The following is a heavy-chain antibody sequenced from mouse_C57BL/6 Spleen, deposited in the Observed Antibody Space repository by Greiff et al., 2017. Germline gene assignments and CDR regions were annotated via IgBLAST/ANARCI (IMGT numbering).Heavy chain of an antibody. J-gene: IGHJ2*01. V-gene: IGHV1-26*01. CDR2: INPKNGGT. CDR3: ARRDGYYYSYYFDY. CDR1: GYTFTDYY. D-gene: IGHD2-3*01. Sequence: VQLQQSGPELVKPGASVKISCKASGYTFTDYYMNWVKQSHGKSLEWIGDINPKNGGTSYNQKFKGKATLTVDKSSSTAYMERRSLTSEDSAVYYCARRDGYYYSYYFDYRGQGTTLTVSS.